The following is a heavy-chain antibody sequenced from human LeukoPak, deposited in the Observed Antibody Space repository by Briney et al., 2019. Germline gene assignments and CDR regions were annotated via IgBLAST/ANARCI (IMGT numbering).Heavy chain of an antibody. J-gene: IGHJ3*02. D-gene: IGHD3-22*01. CDR2: ISGNGGST. V-gene: IGHV3-64*01. CDR1: GFTFSSYA. Sequence: GGSLRLSCVASGFTFSSYAMHWVRQAPGKGLEYVSAISGNGGSTYYANSVKGRFTISRDNSKNTLYLQMGSLRAEDMAVYYCARDLYDSSGLDAFDIWGQGTMVTVSS. CDR3: ARDLYDSSGLDAFDI.